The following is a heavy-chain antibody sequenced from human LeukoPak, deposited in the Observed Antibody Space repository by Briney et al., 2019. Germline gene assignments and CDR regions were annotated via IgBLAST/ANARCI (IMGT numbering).Heavy chain of an antibody. D-gene: IGHD3-22*01. V-gene: IGHV4-59*08. J-gene: IGHJ4*02. Sequence: PSETLSLTCTVSGGSISSYYWSWIRQPPVKGLEWIGYIYYSGSTNYNPSLMSRVTISVDTSKNQFSLKLSSVTAADTAVYYCARHVVEGGLDYYDSSGYYVGYLDYWGQGTLVTVSS. CDR2: IYYSGST. CDR1: GGSISSYY. CDR3: ARHVVEGGLDYYDSSGYYVGYLDY.